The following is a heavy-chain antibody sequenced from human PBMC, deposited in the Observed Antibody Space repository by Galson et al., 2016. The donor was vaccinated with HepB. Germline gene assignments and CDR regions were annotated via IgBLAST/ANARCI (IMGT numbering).Heavy chain of an antibody. CDR2: IYPGDSET. CDR1: GYKFTTYW. CDR3: ASLSAYYDFSGTSLTSRGSGRYFQY. Sequence: QSGAEVKQPGESLKISCEGSGYKFTTYWVAWVRQMPGKGLEWMGIIYPGDSETRYSPSFQGQVTISADKSINTAYLQWSSLKASDSAMYYCASLSAYYDFSGTSLTSRGSGRYFQYWGQGTPVTVS. J-gene: IGHJ1*01. V-gene: IGHV5-51*01. D-gene: IGHD3-3*01.